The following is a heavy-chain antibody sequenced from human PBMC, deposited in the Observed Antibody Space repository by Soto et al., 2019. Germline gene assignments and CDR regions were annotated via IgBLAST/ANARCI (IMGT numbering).Heavy chain of an antibody. CDR2: ICYSGST. CDR3: APPRGGYSRDYYGMAV. J-gene: IGHJ6*02. CDR1: GGSISNGYY. Sequence: QVQLQEAGPGLVKPAQTLSLTCTVSGGSISNGYYWSWIGQHPGKGLEWLGYICYSGSTYYNPSITRRVTISVYTSKHQFSLKLSFVPAAATPVYYRAPPRGGYSRDYYGMAVWGQGTTVTVSS. V-gene: IGHV4-31*03. D-gene: IGHD6-13*01.